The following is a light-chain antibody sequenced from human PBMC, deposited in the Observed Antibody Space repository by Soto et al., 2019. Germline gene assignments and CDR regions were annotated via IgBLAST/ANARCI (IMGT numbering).Light chain of an antibody. Sequence: DIVMTQSPLSLPVTPGEPASISCRSSQSLLHSNGYNYLDWYLQKPGQSPQLLIYLGSNRAAGVPDRFSGRGSGTDFTLKISRVEAEDVGVYYCLQALQTPTFGGGTKVDIK. CDR2: LGS. V-gene: IGKV2-28*01. CDR1: QSLLHSNGYNY. CDR3: LQALQTPT. J-gene: IGKJ4*01.